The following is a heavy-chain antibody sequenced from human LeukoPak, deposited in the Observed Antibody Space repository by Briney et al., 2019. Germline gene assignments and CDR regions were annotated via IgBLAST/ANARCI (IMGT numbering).Heavy chain of an antibody. CDR3: ARGRDCGGGCYIFDY. D-gene: IGHD2-21*02. CDR2: IGSTSSAI. V-gene: IGHV3-48*04. Sequence: GGSLRLSCVASGFTFSSNSMKWVRQAPGKGLEWVSYIGSTSSAIYYADSVKGRFTISRDNAKNSLYLQMNSLRVEDTAVYYCARGRDCGGGCYIFDYWGQGTLVTVSS. J-gene: IGHJ4*02. CDR1: GFTFSSNS.